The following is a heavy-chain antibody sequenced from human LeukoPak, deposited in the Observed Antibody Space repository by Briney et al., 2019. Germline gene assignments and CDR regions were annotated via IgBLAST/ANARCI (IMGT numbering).Heavy chain of an antibody. Sequence: GGSLRLSCAASGFTFSRNTMNWVRQAPGKGLEWVSSITSSSTYIYYADSVKGRFTISRDNAKNSLYLQMNSLRAEDTALYYCAKDKGAFIAVAGTYYYYGMDVWGQGTTVTVSS. CDR1: GFTFSRNT. D-gene: IGHD6-19*01. CDR3: AKDKGAFIAVAGTYYYYGMDV. CDR2: ITSSSTYI. V-gene: IGHV3-21*04. J-gene: IGHJ6*02.